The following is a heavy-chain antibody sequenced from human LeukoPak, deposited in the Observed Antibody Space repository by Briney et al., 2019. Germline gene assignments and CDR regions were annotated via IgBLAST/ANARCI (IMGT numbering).Heavy chain of an antibody. CDR3: AKDRGNIVVVPAAIPTMALDY. V-gene: IGHV3-23*01. CDR1: GLTFSSAW. J-gene: IGHJ4*02. Sequence: GGSLRLSCTASGLTFSSAWMSWARQAPGKGLEWVSAISGSGGSTYYADSVKGRFTISRDNSKNTLYLQMNSLRAEDTAVYYCAKDRGNIVVVPAAIPTMALDYWGQGTLVTVSS. D-gene: IGHD2-2*01. CDR2: ISGSGGST.